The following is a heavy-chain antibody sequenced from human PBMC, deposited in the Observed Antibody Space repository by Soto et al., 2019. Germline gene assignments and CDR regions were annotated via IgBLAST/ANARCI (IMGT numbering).Heavy chain of an antibody. J-gene: IGHJ6*02. CDR3: ARGGQLVGMDV. CDR1: GFTFSSYS. CDR2: ISSSSSYI. D-gene: IGHD6-6*01. Sequence: KAGGSLRLSCAASGFTFSSYSMNWVRQAPGKGLEWVSSISSSSSYIYYADSVKGRFTISRDNAKNSLYLQMNSLRAEDTAVYYCARGGQLVGMDVWGQGTTVTVSS. V-gene: IGHV3-21*01.